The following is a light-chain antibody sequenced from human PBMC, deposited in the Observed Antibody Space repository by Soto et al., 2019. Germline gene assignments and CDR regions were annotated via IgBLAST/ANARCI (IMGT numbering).Light chain of an antibody. J-gene: IGKJ2*01. CDR2: DAS. Sequence: EIVLTQSPATLSLSPGERATLSCRASQSVSSYLAWYQQKPGQAPRLLIYDASNRATGIPARFSGSGSGTDVTLPISSLVPEDFTVDYCQQRSNWPPTFGQGTKLEIK. CDR1: QSVSSY. CDR3: QQRSNWPPT. V-gene: IGKV3-11*01.